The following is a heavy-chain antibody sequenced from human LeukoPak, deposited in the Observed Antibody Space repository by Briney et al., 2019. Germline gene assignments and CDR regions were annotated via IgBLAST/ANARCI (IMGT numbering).Heavy chain of an antibody. CDR3: ATEKSSGYYGSGAHDAFDI. J-gene: IGHJ3*02. CDR1: GYTFTNYG. D-gene: IGHD3-22*01. Sequence: GASVKVSCKASGYTFTNYGISWVRQAPGQGLEWMGWISAYNGNTHYAQKLQGRVTMTTDTSTSTVYMELRSLRSDDTAVYYCATEKSSGYYGSGAHDAFDIWGQGTMVTVSS. CDR2: ISAYNGNT. V-gene: IGHV1-18*01.